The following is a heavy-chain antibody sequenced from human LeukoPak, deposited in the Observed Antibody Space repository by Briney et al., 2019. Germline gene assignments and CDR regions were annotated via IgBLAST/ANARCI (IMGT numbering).Heavy chain of an antibody. Sequence: GRSLRLSCAASGFTFSSSAMHRVRQAPDKGLEWVAVTSDDGNDKYYADSVKGRFTISRDIAKNTLYLQMNSLRAEDTGVYYCAKDHYWSIDYWGRGTLVTVSS. CDR3: AKDHYWSIDY. CDR2: TSDDGNDK. V-gene: IGHV3-30*04. CDR1: GFTFSSSA. D-gene: IGHD3-3*01. J-gene: IGHJ4*02.